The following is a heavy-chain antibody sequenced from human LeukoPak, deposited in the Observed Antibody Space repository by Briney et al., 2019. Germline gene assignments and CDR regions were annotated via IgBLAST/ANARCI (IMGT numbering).Heavy chain of an antibody. D-gene: IGHD7-27*01. V-gene: IGHV4-34*01. CDR2: INHSGST. CDR1: GGSFSGYY. Sequence: PSETLSLTCAVYGGSFSGYYWSWIRQPPGKGLEWIGEINHSGSTNYNPSLKSRVTISVDTSKNQFSLKLSSVTAADTAVYYCARGSGDWIFYFDYWDQGTLVTVSS. CDR3: ARGSGDWIFYFDY. J-gene: IGHJ4*02.